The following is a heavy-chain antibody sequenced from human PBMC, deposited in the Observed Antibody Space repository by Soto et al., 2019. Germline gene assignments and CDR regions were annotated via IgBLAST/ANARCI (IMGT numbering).Heavy chain of an antibody. J-gene: IGHJ6*02. V-gene: IGHV1-69-2*01. CDR2: VDPEDGET. Sequence: EVQLVQSGAEVKKPGATVKISCKVSGYTFTDYYMHWVQQAPGKGLEWMGLVDPEDGETIYAEKFQGRVTITADTTTDTAYIELSSLRSEDTAVYYCATVPSSIAARYYYYGMDVWGQGTTVTVSS. CDR3: ATVPSSIAARYYYYGMDV. CDR1: GYTFTDYY. D-gene: IGHD6-6*01.